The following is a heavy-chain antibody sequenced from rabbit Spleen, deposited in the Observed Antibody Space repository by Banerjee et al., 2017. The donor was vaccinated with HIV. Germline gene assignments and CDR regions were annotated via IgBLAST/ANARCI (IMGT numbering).Heavy chain of an antibody. CDR1: GFSFSSSYD. Sequence: QSLEESGGDLVKPGASLTLTCTASGFSFSSSYDMCWVRQAPGKGLEWIGCIYTGDGSTYYAGWVNGRFTISKTLSTTVTLQMTSLTAADTATYFCARDTSSSFSSYGMDLWGPGTLVTVS. J-gene: IGHJ6*01. V-gene: IGHV1S40*01. D-gene: IGHD1-1*01. CDR3: ARDTSSSFSSYGMDL. CDR2: IYTGDGST.